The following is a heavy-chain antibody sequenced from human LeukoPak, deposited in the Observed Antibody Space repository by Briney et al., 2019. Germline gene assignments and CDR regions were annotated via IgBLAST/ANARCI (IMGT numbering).Heavy chain of an antibody. CDR3: ARSSSVDTALVGVHWFDP. D-gene: IGHD5-18*01. J-gene: IGHJ5*02. CDR2: IFHSGST. CDR1: GDSITSGYY. Sequence: KPSETLSLTCVVSGDSITSGYYWAWIRQPPGKGLEWIGSIFHSGSTYRNPSLRSRVTISLNTSENQISLILSSMTAADTAVYYCARSSSVDTALVGVHWFDPWGQGTLVTVSS. V-gene: IGHV4-38-2*01.